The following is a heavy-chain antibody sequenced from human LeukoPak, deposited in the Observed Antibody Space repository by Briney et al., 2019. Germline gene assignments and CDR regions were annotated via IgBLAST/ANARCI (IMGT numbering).Heavy chain of an antibody. CDR1: GYTFTSYD. V-gene: IGHV1-8*01. J-gene: IGHJ4*02. D-gene: IGHD2-15*01. CDR2: MNPNSGDT. Sequence: ASVKVSCKASGYTFTSYDINWVRQVTGQGLEWMGWMNPNSGDTGYPQKFQGRVTMTRDTSITTAYMELSSLRSEDTAVYYCARIALDCSGGSCYSGWGQGTLVTVSS. CDR3: ARIALDCSGGSCYSG.